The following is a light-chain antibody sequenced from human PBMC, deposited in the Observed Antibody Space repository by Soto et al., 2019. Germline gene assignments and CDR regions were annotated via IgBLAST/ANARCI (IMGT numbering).Light chain of an antibody. CDR1: QSVSNSH. V-gene: IGKV3-20*01. J-gene: IGKJ4*01. Sequence: EIVLTQSPGTLSLSPGERATLSCRASQSVSNSHLAWHQQKPGQAPRLLIFGVPSRAAGIPDRFSGSGSGTDFTLTISRLEPEDYAVYYCQQYDKSPLTFGGGTKVDIK. CDR2: GVP. CDR3: QQYDKSPLT.